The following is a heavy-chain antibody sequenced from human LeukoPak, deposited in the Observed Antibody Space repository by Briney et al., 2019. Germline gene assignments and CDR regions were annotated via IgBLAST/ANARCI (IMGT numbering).Heavy chain of an antibody. V-gene: IGHV3-23*01. Sequence: GGSLRLSCAASGFTFSSYAMNWVRQAPWKGLEWVSAISGGGDNTYYADSVKGRFTISRDNSENTLYLQMNSLRAEDTAVYYCAKIKGVAATVENYWGQGTLVTVSS. CDR1: GFTFSSYA. CDR3: AKIKGVAATVENY. J-gene: IGHJ4*02. D-gene: IGHD2-15*01. CDR2: ISGGGDNT.